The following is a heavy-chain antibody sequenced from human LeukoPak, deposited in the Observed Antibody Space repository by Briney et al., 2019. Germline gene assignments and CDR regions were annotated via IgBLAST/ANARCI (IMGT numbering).Heavy chain of an antibody. D-gene: IGHD2-21*02. CDR2: ISYDGSNK. CDR3: AKDRALYCGGDCYAYFDY. V-gene: IGHV3-30*18. J-gene: IGHJ4*02. Sequence: GGSLRLSCAASGFTFSSYGMHWVRQAPGKGLEWVAVISYDGSNKYYADSVKGRFTISRDNSKNTLYLQMNSLRAEDTAVYYCAKDRALYCGGDCYAYFDYWGQGTLVTVSS. CDR1: GFTFSSYG.